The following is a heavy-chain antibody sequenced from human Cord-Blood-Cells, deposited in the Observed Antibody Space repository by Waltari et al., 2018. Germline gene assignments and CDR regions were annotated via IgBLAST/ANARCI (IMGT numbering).Heavy chain of an antibody. J-gene: IGHJ2*01. D-gene: IGHD6-19*01. CDR2: IYYSGST. CDR3: AKYSSGWYWYFDL. Sequence: QLQLQESGPGLVTPSETLSLTCTVSGGSISSSSSYWGWIRQPPGKGLEWIGSIYYSGSTYYNPSLKSRVTISVDTSKNQFSLKLSSVTAADTAVYYCAKYSSGWYWYFDLWGRGTLVTVSS. CDR1: GGSISSSSSY. V-gene: IGHV4-39*01.